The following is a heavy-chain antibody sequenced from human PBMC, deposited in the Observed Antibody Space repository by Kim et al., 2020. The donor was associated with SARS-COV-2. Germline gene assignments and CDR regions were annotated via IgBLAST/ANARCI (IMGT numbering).Heavy chain of an antibody. D-gene: IGHD6-19*01. Sequence: SETLSLTCAVYGGSFSGYYWSWIRQPPGKGLEWIGEINHSGSTNYNPSLKSRVTISVDTSKNQFSLKLSSVTAAYTAVYYCARGLFWQWLVPYFQHWGQGTLVTVSS. CDR1: GGSFSGYY. CDR2: INHSGST. CDR3: ARGLFWQWLVPYFQH. J-gene: IGHJ1*01. V-gene: IGHV4-34*01.